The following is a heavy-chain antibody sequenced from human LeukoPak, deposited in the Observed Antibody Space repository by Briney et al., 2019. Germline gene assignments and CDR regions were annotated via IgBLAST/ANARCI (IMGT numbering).Heavy chain of an antibody. Sequence: GGSLRPSCAASGFTFSNCGMSWVRQAPGKGLEWVSAINDNGANTHYADSVKGRFTISRDNSKNTLYLQMNSLRAEDTAVYYCGKDILIMITRLHLGELSPFDYWGQGALVTVSS. V-gene: IGHV3-23*01. D-gene: IGHD3-16*02. CDR3: GKDILIMITRLHLGELSPFDY. CDR2: INDNGANT. CDR1: GFTFSNCG. J-gene: IGHJ4*02.